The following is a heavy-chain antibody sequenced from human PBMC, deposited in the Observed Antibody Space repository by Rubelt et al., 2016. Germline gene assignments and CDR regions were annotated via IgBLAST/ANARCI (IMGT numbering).Heavy chain of an antibody. CDR2: IYWDDDK. V-gene: IGHV2-5*02. CDR3: AHSFMKAAYFDY. CDR1: GFSLSTSGVG. J-gene: IGHJ4*02. D-gene: IGHD3-16*01. Sequence: QITLKESGPTLVKPTQTLTLTCTFSGFSLSTSGVGVGWIRQPPGKALEWLALIYWDDDKRYSPSLKSRLTITKDTSKTPVVLKMTNMDPVDTATYYCAHSFMKAAYFDYWGQGTLVTVSS.